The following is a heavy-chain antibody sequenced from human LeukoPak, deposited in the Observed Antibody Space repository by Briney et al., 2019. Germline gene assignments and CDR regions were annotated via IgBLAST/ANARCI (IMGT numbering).Heavy chain of an antibody. CDR2: IKSKTYGGIT. Sequence: NPGGSLRLSCAASGFTFSNARMIWVRQAPGKGLEWVVRIKSKTYGGITYYAAPVKGIFTISRDDTKNTLYLQMNSLKTEDTAVYYCTPEDIVVVPAAEVNYWGQGTLVTVSS. D-gene: IGHD2-2*01. V-gene: IGHV3-15*01. J-gene: IGHJ4*02. CDR3: TPEDIVVVPAAEVNY. CDR1: GFTFSNAR.